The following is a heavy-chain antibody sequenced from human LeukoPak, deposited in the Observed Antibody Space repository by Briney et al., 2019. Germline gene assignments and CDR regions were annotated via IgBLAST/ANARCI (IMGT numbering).Heavy chain of an antibody. CDR2: ISGSGGST. CDR3: AKGGSLYSADY. D-gene: IGHD6-13*01. V-gene: IGHV3-23*01. J-gene: IGHJ4*02. CDR1: GFTLRSYW. Sequence: GGSLRLSYEVSGFTLRSYWMTWIRQAPGKGLEWVSAISGSGGSTYYADSVKGRFTISRDNSKNTLCLQMNSLRAEDTAVYYCAKGGSLYSADYWGQGTLVTVSS.